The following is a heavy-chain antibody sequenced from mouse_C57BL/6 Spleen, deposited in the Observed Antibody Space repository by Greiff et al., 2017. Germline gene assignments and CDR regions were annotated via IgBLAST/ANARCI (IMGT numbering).Heavy chain of an antibody. CDR3: ARAIYDGYYIAY. J-gene: IGHJ3*01. CDR2: IYPSSGYT. CDR1: GYTFTSYT. D-gene: IGHD2-3*01. Sequence: QVQLKQSGAELARPGASVKMSCKASGYTFTSYTMHWVKQRPGQGLEWIGYIYPSSGYTKYNQKFKDKATLTADKSSSTAYMQLSSLTSEDSAFYYCARAIYDGYYIAYWGQGTLVTVSA. V-gene: IGHV1-4*01.